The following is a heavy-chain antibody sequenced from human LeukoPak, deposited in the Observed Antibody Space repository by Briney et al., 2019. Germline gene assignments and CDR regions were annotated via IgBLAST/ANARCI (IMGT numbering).Heavy chain of an antibody. Sequence: SETLSLTCTVSGGSISSYYWSWIRQPPGKGLEWSGYIDYSGSTNYNTSLKSRVTISVDTSKNQFSLKLSSVTAADTAVYYCAIGTWELNYWGQGTLVTVSS. CDR3: AIGTWELNY. D-gene: IGHD1-26*01. CDR2: IDYSGST. J-gene: IGHJ4*02. CDR1: GGSISSYY. V-gene: IGHV4-59*01.